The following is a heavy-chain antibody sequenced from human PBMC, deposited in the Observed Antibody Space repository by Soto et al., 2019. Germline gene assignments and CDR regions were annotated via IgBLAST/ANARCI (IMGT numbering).Heavy chain of an antibody. D-gene: IGHD2-15*01. Sequence: GGSLRLSCAASGFTLSSYSMNWVRQAPGKGLEWVSYISSSSSIIFYADSVKGRFTISRDNVKNSLYLQMSSLRDEDTAVYYCARVRGGGVDYWGQGTLVTVSS. CDR1: GFTLSSYS. CDR3: ARVRGGGVDY. V-gene: IGHV3-48*02. J-gene: IGHJ4*02. CDR2: ISSSSSII.